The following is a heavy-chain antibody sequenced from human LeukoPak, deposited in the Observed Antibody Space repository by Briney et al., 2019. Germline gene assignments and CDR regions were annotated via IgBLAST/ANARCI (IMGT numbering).Heavy chain of an antibody. D-gene: IGHD6-13*01. Sequence: SGGSLRLSCAASGFTFSNYWMHWVRQAPGKGPVWVSRIKSDGSSTRFADSVQGRFTISRDNGKNTLYLQTNSLRAEDTAVYYCARGGDSSNWYPGYFDYWGQGALVTVSS. J-gene: IGHJ4*02. CDR1: GFTFSNYW. CDR3: ARGGDSSNWYPGYFDY. CDR2: IKSDGSST. V-gene: IGHV3-74*01.